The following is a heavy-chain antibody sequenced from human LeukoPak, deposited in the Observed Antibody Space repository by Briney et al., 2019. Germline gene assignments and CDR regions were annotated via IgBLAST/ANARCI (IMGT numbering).Heavy chain of an antibody. CDR1: GYTFISYS. D-gene: IGHD6-13*01. Sequence: ASVKVSCKASGYTFISYSISWVRQAPGQGLEWMGWIRAYNGNTNYAQKVQGRVTMTTDTSTSTAYMELRSLRSDDTAVYYCARMASSSWYLAGRSVWFNPWGQGTLVTVSS. J-gene: IGHJ5*02. CDR3: ARMASSSWYLAGRSVWFNP. V-gene: IGHV1-18*01. CDR2: IRAYNGNT.